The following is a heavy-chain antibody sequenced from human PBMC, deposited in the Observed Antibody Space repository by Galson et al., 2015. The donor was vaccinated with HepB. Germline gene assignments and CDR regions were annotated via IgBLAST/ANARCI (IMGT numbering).Heavy chain of an antibody. CDR1: GFTFSSYS. J-gene: IGHJ4*02. CDR3: ARDRAVPAAVYYFDY. V-gene: IGHV3-48*02. CDR2: ISSSSTTI. Sequence: SLRLSCAASGFTFSSYSMNWVRQAPGKGLEWVSYISSSSTTIYYADSVKGRFTISRDNAKNLLHLQMNSLRDEDTAVYYCARDRAVPAAVYYFDYWGQGTLVTVSS. D-gene: IGHD2-2*01.